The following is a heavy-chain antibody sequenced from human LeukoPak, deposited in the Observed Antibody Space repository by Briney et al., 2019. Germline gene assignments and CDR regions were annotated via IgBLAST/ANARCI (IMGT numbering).Heavy chain of an antibody. CDR2: IYYSGST. D-gene: IGHD2-21*01. CDR3: ARRRPYCGGDCFDY. J-gene: IGHJ4*02. CDR1: GGSISSYY. Sequence: SETLSLTCTVSGGSISSYYWSWIRQPPGRGLEWIGYIYYSGSTNYNPSLKSRVTISVDTSKNQFSLKLSSVTAADTAVYYCARRRPYCGGDCFDYWGQGTLVTVSS. V-gene: IGHV4-59*08.